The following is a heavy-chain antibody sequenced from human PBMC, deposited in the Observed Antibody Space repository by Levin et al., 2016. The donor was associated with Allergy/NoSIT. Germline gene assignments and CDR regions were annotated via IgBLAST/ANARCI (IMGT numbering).Heavy chain of an antibody. CDR3: ARGVSSLAIALFDP. J-gene: IGHJ5*02. Sequence: GESLKISCAVSGFGFGIYAMAWVRQAPGKGLEWVSAISGSGSNTYYADSVKGRFVISKDDSKKVLYLEMNSLRPDDTATYYCARGVSSLAIALFDPWGQGTLVTVSS. V-gene: IGHV3-23*01. CDR2: ISGSGSNT. CDR1: GFGFGIYA. D-gene: IGHD2-2*01.